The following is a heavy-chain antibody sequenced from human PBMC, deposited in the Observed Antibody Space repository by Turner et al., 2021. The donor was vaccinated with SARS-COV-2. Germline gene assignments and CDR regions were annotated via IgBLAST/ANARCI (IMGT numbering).Heavy chain of an antibody. CDR1: GFTFDDYG. Sequence: EVQPVESGGGLVQPGRSLRLSCAASGFTFDDYGMHWVRQAPGKGLEWVSGISWNSGSIGYADSVKGRFTISRDNAKNSLYLQMNSLRAEDTALYYCAKEGEIAVAGNAFDIWGQGTMVTVSS. V-gene: IGHV3-9*01. CDR3: AKEGEIAVAGNAFDI. CDR2: ISWNSGSI. J-gene: IGHJ3*02. D-gene: IGHD6-19*01.